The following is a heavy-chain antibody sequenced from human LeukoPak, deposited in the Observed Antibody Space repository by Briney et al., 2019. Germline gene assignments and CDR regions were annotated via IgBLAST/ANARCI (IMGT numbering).Heavy chain of an antibody. CDR2: IYYSGST. CDR1: GGSISSYY. V-gene: IGHV4-59*12. Sequence: SETLSLTCTVSGGSISSYYWSWIRQPPGKGLEWIGYIYYSGSTNYNPSLKSRVTISVDTSKNQFSLNLSSVTAADTAVYYCARGLELGYCSGASCYIWFDPWGQGTLVIVSS. J-gene: IGHJ5*02. D-gene: IGHD2-2*02. CDR3: ARGLELGYCSGASCYIWFDP.